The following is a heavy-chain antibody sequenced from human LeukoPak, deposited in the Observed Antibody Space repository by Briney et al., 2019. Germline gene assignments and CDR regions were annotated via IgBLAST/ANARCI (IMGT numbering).Heavy chain of an antibody. D-gene: IGHD2-2*01. Sequence: SETLSLTCAVSGDFITKSVWWIWVRQTPGKGLEWIGDIYHSGSTNSNPSLKSRVTLSPDKSKNQFSLKLSSVTAADTAVYYCARDRGYCSSTSCSYFDYWGQGTLVTVSS. CDR1: GDFITKSVW. J-gene: IGHJ4*02. V-gene: IGHV4-4*02. CDR2: IYHSGST. CDR3: ARDRGYCSSTSCSYFDY.